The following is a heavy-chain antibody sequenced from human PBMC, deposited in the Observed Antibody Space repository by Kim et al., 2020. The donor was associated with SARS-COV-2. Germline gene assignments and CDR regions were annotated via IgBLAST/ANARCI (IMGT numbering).Heavy chain of an antibody. V-gene: IGHV3-30-3*01. CDR2: ISYDGSNK. CDR1: GFTFRTYA. CDR3: ARARLYCSSSSCYTSPFAF. Sequence: GGSLRLSCAASGFTFRTYAMHWVRQTPGKGLEWVAVISYDGSNKYYADSVKGRFTISRDNSKNTLYLQMPSLRAEDTAVYYCARARLYCSSSSCYTSPFAFWGQGTLVTVSS. D-gene: IGHD2-2*02. J-gene: IGHJ4*02.